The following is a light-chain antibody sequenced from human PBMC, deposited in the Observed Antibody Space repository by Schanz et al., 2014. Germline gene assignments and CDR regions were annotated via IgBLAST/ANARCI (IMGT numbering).Light chain of an antibody. J-gene: IGKJ4*01. CDR2: RAS. CDR3: QQYHSYPIT. Sequence: DIQMTQSPSSVSASVGDRVTITCRASQGINSWLAWYQQKPGKAPNLLIYRASTLQSGVPSRFSGSGSGTDFTLTISSLQPEDSATYYCQQYHSYPITFGGGTRVEIK. V-gene: IGKV1-12*01. CDR1: QGINSW.